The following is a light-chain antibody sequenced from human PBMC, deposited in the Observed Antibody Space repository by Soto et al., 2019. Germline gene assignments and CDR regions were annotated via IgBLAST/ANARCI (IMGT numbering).Light chain of an antibody. CDR2: EVT. J-gene: IGLJ1*01. Sequence: QSALTQPASVSGSPGQSITISCTGSNSDVGDYNHVSWYQHLPGKAPKLIVYEVTNRPSGVSNRFSGSKSANTASLTISGLQAEDEADYYCSAFTSSVTYVFGTGTQLTVL. V-gene: IGLV2-14*01. CDR1: NSDVGDYNH. CDR3: SAFTSSVTYV.